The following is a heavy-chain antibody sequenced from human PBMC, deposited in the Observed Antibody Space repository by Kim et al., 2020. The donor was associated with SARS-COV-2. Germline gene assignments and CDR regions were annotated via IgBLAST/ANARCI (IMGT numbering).Heavy chain of an antibody. V-gene: IGHV3-21*01. CDR1: GFTFSTYS. Sequence: GGSLRLSCAASGFTFSTYSMNWVRQAPGKGLEWVSSISSTSAYIYYADSVKGRFTISRDNAKDSLYLQMNSLRAEDTAVYYCARNLVPTTKTYGMDVWRQGTTVTVYS. CDR2: ISSTSAYI. D-gene: IGHD2-2*01. J-gene: IGHJ6*02. CDR3: ARNLVPTTKTYGMDV.